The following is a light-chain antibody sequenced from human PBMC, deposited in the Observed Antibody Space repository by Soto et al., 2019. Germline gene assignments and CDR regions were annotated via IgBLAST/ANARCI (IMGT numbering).Light chain of an antibody. CDR1: QSISSW. Sequence: DIQMTQSPSTLSASVGDRVTITCRASQSISSWLAWYQQKPGKAPKLLIYGASSLESGVPSRFSGSGSGTEFTLTISSLQPDDFATYYCQQYNSYSTFGQGTKVDIK. CDR2: GAS. CDR3: QQYNSYST. V-gene: IGKV1-5*01. J-gene: IGKJ1*01.